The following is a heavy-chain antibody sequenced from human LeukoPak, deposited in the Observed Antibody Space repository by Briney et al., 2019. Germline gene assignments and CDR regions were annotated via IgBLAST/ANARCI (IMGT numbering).Heavy chain of an antibody. V-gene: IGHV3-21*01. D-gene: IGHD3-10*01. J-gene: IGHJ2*01. CDR3: AGVLGGWYFDL. CDR2: ISSSSSYI. CDR1: RFTFSNYG. Sequence: GGSLRLSCAASRFTFSNYGVNWVRQAPGKGLEWVSSISSSSSYIYYVDSLKGRFTISRDNAKNSLYLQMNSLRAEDTAVYYCAGVLGGWYFDLWGRGTLVTVSS.